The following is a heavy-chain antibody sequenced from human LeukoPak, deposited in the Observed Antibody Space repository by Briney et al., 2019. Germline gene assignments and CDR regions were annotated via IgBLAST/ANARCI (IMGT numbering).Heavy chain of an antibody. J-gene: IGHJ4*02. CDR3: ARGRPHGNDY. Sequence: EGSLRLSCAASGFTFSSYGMHWVRQAPGKGLEWVAVISYDGSNKYYADSVKGRFTISRDNSKNTLYLQMNSLRAEDTAVYYCARGRPHGNDYWGQGTLVTVSS. CDR1: GFTFSSYG. D-gene: IGHD4-23*01. V-gene: IGHV3-30*03. CDR2: ISYDGSNK.